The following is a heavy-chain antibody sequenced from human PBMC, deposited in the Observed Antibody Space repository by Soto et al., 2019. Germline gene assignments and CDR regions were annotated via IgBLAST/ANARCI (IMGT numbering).Heavy chain of an antibody. J-gene: IGHJ3*02. CDR2: MNPNSGNT. Sequence: QVQLVQSGAEVKKPGASVKVSCKASGYTFTTYDINWVRQATGQGLEWMGWMNPNSGNTGYAQKFQDRGTITRNTYFGTAYMEVSSLRSEDTAVYYCAGRGDYCSGGKDAFDIWGQGTMVTVSS. V-gene: IGHV1-8*01. CDR1: GYTFTTYD. D-gene: IGHD3-10*01. CDR3: AGRGDYCSGGKDAFDI.